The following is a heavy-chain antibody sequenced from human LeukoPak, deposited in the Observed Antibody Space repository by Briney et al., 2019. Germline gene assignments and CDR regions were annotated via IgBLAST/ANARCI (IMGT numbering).Heavy chain of an antibody. CDR1: GYTFTSYD. J-gene: IGHJ4*02. Sequence: ASVKVSCKASGYTFTSYDIYWVRQATGQGLEWIGLMNPNSGNTGYAQKFQSRVTMTRNNSISTAYMELSRLRSEDTAVYYCARGLFYYYFDYWGQGTLVTVSS. CDR2: MNPNSGNT. D-gene: IGHD1-26*01. V-gene: IGHV1-8*01. CDR3: ARGLFYYYFDY.